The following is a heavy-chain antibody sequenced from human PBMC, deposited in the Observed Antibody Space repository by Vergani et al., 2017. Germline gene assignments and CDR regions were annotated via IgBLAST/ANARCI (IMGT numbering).Heavy chain of an antibody. J-gene: IGHJ3*01. Sequence: EVQMVESGGGLVKPGGSLRLSCVASGFTFSHYSMNWVRQVPGKGLEWFSSISGNNDDVYYADSVKGRFTISRDNAKISLYMDMSSLRAADSAVYYCVRDVRVSRTWGQGTLVAVSS. V-gene: IGHV3-21*01. CDR2: ISGNNDDV. CDR3: VRDVRVSRT. CDR1: GFTFSHYS.